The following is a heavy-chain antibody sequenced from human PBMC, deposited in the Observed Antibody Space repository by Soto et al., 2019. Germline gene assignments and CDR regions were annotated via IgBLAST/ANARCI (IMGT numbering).Heavy chain of an antibody. CDR3: ARGLRINWFDP. D-gene: IGHD3-16*01. Sequence: GASVKVSCKASGYTFISYAMHWVRQAPGQRLEWMGWINAGNGNTKYSEKFQGRVTITRDTSASTAYMELSSLRSEDTAVYYCARGLRINWFDPWGQGTLVTVSS. V-gene: IGHV1-3*01. J-gene: IGHJ5*02. CDR2: INAGNGNT. CDR1: GYTFISYA.